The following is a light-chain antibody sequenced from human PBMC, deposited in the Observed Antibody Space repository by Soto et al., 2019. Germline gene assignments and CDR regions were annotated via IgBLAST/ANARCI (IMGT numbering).Light chain of an antibody. CDR1: SSDVGGYNF. Sequence: LTQPASGYGSPGQSISISYTRTSSDVGGYNFVSWYQQYPGKAPKLMIHDVTSRPSGVSNRFSGSKSGTTASLTISGLQAEDEADYYCCSYASSTSYVFGTGTKVTVL. CDR2: DVT. V-gene: IGLV2-14*01. J-gene: IGLJ1*01. CDR3: CSYASSTSYV.